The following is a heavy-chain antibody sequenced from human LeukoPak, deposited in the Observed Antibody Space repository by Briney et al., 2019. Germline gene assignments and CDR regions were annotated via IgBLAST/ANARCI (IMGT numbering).Heavy chain of an antibody. CDR3: ARHFSAMVTVDY. Sequence: PSETLSLTCTVSGGSISSYYWSWIRQPPGKGLEWIGYIYYSGSTNYNPSPKSRVTISVDTSKNQFSLKLSSVTAADTAVYYCARHFSAMVTVDYWGQGTLVTVSS. CDR1: GGSISSYY. D-gene: IGHD5-18*01. CDR2: IYYSGST. J-gene: IGHJ4*02. V-gene: IGHV4-59*08.